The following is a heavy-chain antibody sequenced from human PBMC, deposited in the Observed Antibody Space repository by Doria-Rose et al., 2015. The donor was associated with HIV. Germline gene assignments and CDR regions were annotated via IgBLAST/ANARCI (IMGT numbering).Heavy chain of an antibody. CDR2: ISSTSAYI. CDR1: GFTFSSHR. D-gene: IGHD3-10*01. V-gene: IGHV3-21*01. CDR3: AIGVTLDY. J-gene: IGHJ4*02. Sequence: EVQLVESGGGLVRPGGSLRLSCATSGFTFSSHRINWVRQAPGKGLEWVSSISSTSAYINYADSVRGRFTISRDNARNSLYLQMDSLRAEDTAIYYCAIGVTLDYWGQGTLVTVSS.